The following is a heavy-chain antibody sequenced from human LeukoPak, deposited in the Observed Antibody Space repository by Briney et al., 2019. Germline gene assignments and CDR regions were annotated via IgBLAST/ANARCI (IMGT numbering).Heavy chain of an antibody. D-gene: IGHD3-10*01. J-gene: IGHJ6*03. Sequence: PSETLSLTCSVSGVSISSSNWWSWVRQPPGKGLEWIGEIYHSGYTNYNPSRKSRVTISVDTSKNQFSLKLSSVTAADTAVYYCARTTMVRGTYYMDVWGKGTTVTISS. CDR3: ARTTMVRGTYYMDV. V-gene: IGHV4-4*02. CDR2: IYHSGYT. CDR1: GVSISSSNW.